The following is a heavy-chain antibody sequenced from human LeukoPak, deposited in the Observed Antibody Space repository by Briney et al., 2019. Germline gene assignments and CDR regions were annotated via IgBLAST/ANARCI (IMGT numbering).Heavy chain of an antibody. CDR1: GYTFTSHN. V-gene: IGHV1-8*01. CDR2: MDPNNGNT. Sequence: ASVKISCKASGYTFTSHNIDWVRQVPGQGLEWMGWMDPNNGNTGYTQKFQGRVTMTRNTSISTAYMELTSLRSDDTAVYYCARYLAAADVRGMDVWGQGTTVTVSS. J-gene: IGHJ6*02. D-gene: IGHD6-13*01. CDR3: ARYLAAADVRGMDV.